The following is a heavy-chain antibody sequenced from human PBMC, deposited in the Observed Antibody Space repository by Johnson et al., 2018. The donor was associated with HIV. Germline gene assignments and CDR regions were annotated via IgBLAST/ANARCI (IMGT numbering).Heavy chain of an antibody. Sequence: QVQLVESGGGVVQPGRSLRLSCAASGFTFSSYAMHWVRQAPGKGLEWVAVISYDGSNKYYADSVKGRFTISRDNSKNTLYLQMNSRRAEDTAVYYCARDSEWGLGQEGAFDICGQGTMVTVSS. CDR1: GFTFSSYA. J-gene: IGHJ3*02. CDR2: ISYDGSNK. D-gene: IGHD1-26*01. V-gene: IGHV3-30*04. CDR3: ARDSEWGLGQEGAFDI.